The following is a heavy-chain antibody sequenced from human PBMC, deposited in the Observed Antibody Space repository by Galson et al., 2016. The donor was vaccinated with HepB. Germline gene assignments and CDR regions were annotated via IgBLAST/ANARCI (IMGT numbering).Heavy chain of an antibody. CDR1: GDSLIHYY. J-gene: IGHJ4*02. CDR2: IYYNGHT. V-gene: IGHV4-59*01. D-gene: IGHD2-15*01. Sequence: ETLSLTCTVSGDSLIHYYWGWIRQPPGKGLEWIGHIYYNGHTNYNLSLTSRLSMSVDTSSNPFSLKLSSVTAADTAVYYCGRWYAGLDYWGQGTLVTVSS. CDR3: GRWYAGLDY.